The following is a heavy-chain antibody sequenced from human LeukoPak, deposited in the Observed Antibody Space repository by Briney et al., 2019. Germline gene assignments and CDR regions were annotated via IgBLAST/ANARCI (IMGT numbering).Heavy chain of an antibody. Sequence: RGESLIISCKASGYSFTTYWIGWVRQMPGKGLEWMGVTYPGNSDTSYSPSFRGQVTISADKSISTAYLRWSSLKASDSAMYYCTRGDIVLVSAVGAYNWFDSWGQGTLVTVSA. CDR2: TYPGNSDT. V-gene: IGHV5-51*01. CDR1: GYSFTTYW. D-gene: IGHD2-2*01. CDR3: TRGDIVLVSAVGAYNWFDS. J-gene: IGHJ5*01.